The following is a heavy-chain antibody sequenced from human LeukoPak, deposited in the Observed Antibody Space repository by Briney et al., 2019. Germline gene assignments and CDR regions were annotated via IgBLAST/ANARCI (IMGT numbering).Heavy chain of an antibody. V-gene: IGHV3-23*01. CDR1: GLTFTAYA. J-gene: IGHJ4*02. Sequence: GGSLRLSCAASGLTFTAYAMNWVRQAPGKGLEWVSAISGSGGSTYYADSVKGRFTISRDNSKNTLYLQMNSLRAEDTAVYYCAKLWDYGDLWGDYWGQGTLVTVSS. CDR3: AKLWDYGDLWGDY. D-gene: IGHD4-17*01. CDR2: ISGSGGST.